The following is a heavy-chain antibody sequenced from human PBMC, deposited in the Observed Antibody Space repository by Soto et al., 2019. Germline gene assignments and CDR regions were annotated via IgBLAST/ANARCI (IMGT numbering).Heavy chain of an antibody. J-gene: IGHJ3*02. CDR1: GYSFTSYW. D-gene: IGHD3-22*01. CDR2: IYPGDSDT. CDR3: ARQSYYDSSGYYQRRAFDI. V-gene: IGHV5-51*07. Sequence: GESLKISCKGSGYSFTSYWIGWVHQMPGKGLEWMGIIYPGDSDTRYSPSFQGQVTISADKSISTAYLQWSSLKASDTAMYYCARQSYYDSSGYYQRRAFDIWGQGTMVTVSS.